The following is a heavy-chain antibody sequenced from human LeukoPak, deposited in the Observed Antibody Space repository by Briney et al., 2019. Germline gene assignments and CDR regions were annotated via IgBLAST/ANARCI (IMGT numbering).Heavy chain of an antibody. CDR3: AKGAYGDDYYYYGMDV. CDR1: GFTFSSYA. CDR2: ISGSGGST. D-gene: IGHD4-17*01. V-gene: IGHV3-23*01. Sequence: GGSLRRSCAASGFTFSSYAMSWVRQAPGKGLEWVSAISGSGGSTYYADSVKGRSTISRDNSKNTLYLQMNSLRAEDTAVYYCAKGAYGDDYYYYGMDVWGQGTTVTVSS. J-gene: IGHJ6*02.